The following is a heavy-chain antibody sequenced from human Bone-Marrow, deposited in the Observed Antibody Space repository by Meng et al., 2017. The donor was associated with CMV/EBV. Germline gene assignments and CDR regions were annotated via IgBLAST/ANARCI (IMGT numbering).Heavy chain of an antibody. J-gene: IGHJ6*02. V-gene: IGHV3-9*01. CDR3: AKDPREVVPALIYYYGMDV. Sequence: SLKISCAASGFTFDDHAMHWVRQAPGKGLEWVSGITWNSGSLDYGDSVKGRFTISRDNSKNTLYLQMISLRAEDTAVYYCAKDPREVVPALIYYYGMDVWGQGTTVTVSS. CDR2: ITWNSGSL. CDR1: GFTFDDHA. D-gene: IGHD2-2*01.